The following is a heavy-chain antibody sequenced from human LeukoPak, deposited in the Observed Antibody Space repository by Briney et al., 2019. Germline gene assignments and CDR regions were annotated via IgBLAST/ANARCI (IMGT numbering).Heavy chain of an antibody. J-gene: IGHJ4*02. Sequence: SETLSLTCTVSGGSISSYYWSWIRQPPGKGLEWIGYIYYSGSTNYNPSLKSRITISVDTSKNQFSLKLSSVTAADTAVYYCARATVVVPAGLYYFDYWGQGTLVTVSS. CDR3: ARATVVVPAGLYYFDY. D-gene: IGHD2-2*01. CDR2: IYYSGST. V-gene: IGHV4-59*01. CDR1: GGSISSYY.